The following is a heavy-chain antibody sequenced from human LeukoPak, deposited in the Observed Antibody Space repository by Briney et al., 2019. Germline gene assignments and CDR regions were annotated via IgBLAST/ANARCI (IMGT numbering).Heavy chain of an antibody. V-gene: IGHV1-18*01. D-gene: IGHD3-10*01. Sequence: ASVKVSCKASGYTFANYGFAWVRQAPGKGLEWMGWINTYNGNTKYAQKLQGGVTVTTDTSTSTAYMELKSLTSDDTAVYYCAREPISSGSYYPRSDYWGQGTLVTVSS. CDR1: GYTFANYG. CDR2: INTYNGNT. CDR3: AREPISSGSYYPRSDY. J-gene: IGHJ4*02.